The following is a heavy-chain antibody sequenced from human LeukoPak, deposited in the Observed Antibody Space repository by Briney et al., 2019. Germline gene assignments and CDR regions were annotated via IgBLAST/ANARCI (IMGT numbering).Heavy chain of an antibody. J-gene: IGHJ4*02. CDR3: AREGSRSSLGGYGY. V-gene: IGHV1-46*01. Sequence: RWASVKVSCKAPGYSFRSYYINWVRQAPGQGLEWMGLINPGGDYTKYAQTFQGRVTMTRDTSTNTVYMHLSSLRSEDTAIYYCAREGSRSSLGGYGYWGQGTLVTVSS. D-gene: IGHD6-6*01. CDR2: INPGGDYT. CDR1: GYSFRSYY.